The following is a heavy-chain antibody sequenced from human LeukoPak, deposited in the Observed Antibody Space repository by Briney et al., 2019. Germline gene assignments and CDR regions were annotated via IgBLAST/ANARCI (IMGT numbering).Heavy chain of an antibody. Sequence: SETLSLTCTVSGDSISSSTYYWGWIRQPPGKGLEWIGSIYHSGSTYYNPSLKSRVTMSVDTSKNQFSLKLSSVTAADTAVYYCARLWFGELLSFDYWGQGALVTVSS. CDR1: GDSISSSTYY. D-gene: IGHD3-10*01. J-gene: IGHJ4*02. CDR2: IYHSGST. V-gene: IGHV4-39*07. CDR3: ARLWFGELLSFDY.